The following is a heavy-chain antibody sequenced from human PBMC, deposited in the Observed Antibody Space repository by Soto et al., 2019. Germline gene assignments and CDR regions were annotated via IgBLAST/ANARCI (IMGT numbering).Heavy chain of an antibody. J-gene: IGHJ6*02. CDR2: ISGSGGST. CDR3: AKDREYSYGYLTYYYYYGMDV. CDR1: GFTFSSYA. D-gene: IGHD5-18*01. V-gene: IGHV3-23*01. Sequence: GGSLRLSCAASGFTFSSYAMSWVRQAPGKGLEWVSAISGSGGSTYYADSVKGRFTISRDNSKNTLYLQMNSLRAEDTAVYYSAKDREYSYGYLTYYYYYGMDVWGQGTTVTVSS.